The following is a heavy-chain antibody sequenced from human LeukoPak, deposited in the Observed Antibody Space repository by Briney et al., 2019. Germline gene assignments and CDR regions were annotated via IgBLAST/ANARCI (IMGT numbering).Heavy chain of an antibody. V-gene: IGHV3-30*04. CDR1: GFTFSSYA. J-gene: IGHJ4*02. D-gene: IGHD3-16*01. CDR3: AREGIYGLDY. CDR2: ISHDARNK. Sequence: GRSLRLSCAASGFTFSSYAIHWVRQAPGKGLEWVAVISHDARNKYYADSVKGRFTISRDNSKNTLYLQTDSLRVEDTAVYYCAREGIYGLDYWGQGTLVTVSS.